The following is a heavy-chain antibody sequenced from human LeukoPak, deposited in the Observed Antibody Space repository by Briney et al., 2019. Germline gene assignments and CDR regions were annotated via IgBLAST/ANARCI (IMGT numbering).Heavy chain of an antibody. CDR1: GGSISSYY. V-gene: IGHV4-59*08. J-gene: IGHJ5*02. CDR3: ARFSCGGDCYSFDP. D-gene: IGHD2-21*02. Sequence: SETLSHTCTVSGGSISSYYWSWIRQPPGKGLEWIGYIYYSGSTNYNPSLKSRVTISVDTSKNQFSLKLSSVTAADTAVYYCARFSCGGDCYSFDPWGQGTLVTVSS. CDR2: IYYSGST.